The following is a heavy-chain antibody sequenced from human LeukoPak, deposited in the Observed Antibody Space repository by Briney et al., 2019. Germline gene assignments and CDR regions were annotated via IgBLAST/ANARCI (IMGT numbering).Heavy chain of an antibody. CDR3: AELGITMIGGV. D-gene: IGHD3-10*02. Sequence: AGGSLRLSCAASGFTFSNYWMSWVRPAPGKGLEWVANIKQDGSEKYYVDSVKGRFTISRDNAENSLYLQMNSLRAEDTAVYYCAELGITMIGGVWGKGTTVTISS. CDR2: IKQDGSEK. CDR1: GFTFSNYW. J-gene: IGHJ6*04. V-gene: IGHV3-7*01.